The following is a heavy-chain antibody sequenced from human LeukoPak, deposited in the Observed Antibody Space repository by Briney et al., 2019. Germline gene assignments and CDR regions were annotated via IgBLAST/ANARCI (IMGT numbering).Heavy chain of an antibody. CDR3: ARGIYWYDSSGYYLEYFQH. J-gene: IGHJ1*01. CDR2: ISAYNGNT. D-gene: IGHD3-22*01. V-gene: IGHV1-18*01. Sequence: ASVKVSCKASGYTFTSYGISWVRQAPGQGLEWMGWISAYNGNTNYAQKLQGRVTMTTDTSTSTAYMELSSLRSEDTAVYYCARGIYWYDSSGYYLEYFQHWGQGTLVTVSS. CDR1: GYTFTSYG.